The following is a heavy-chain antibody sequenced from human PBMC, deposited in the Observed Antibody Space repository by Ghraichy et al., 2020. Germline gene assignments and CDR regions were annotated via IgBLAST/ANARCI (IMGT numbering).Heavy chain of an antibody. D-gene: IGHD2-15*01. Sequence: GSLRLSCVASGLTFSSYAMTWVRQAPGKGLEWVSSISAGGGSAYYADSVKGRFSISTDNSKDTMYLQMNSLRAEDAAVYFCAKAWGYCSGGTCPPYNWFDPWGQGTLVTVSS. J-gene: IGHJ5*02. CDR1: GLTFSSYA. V-gene: IGHV3-23*01. CDR2: ISAGGGSA. CDR3: AKAWGYCSGGTCPPYNWFDP.